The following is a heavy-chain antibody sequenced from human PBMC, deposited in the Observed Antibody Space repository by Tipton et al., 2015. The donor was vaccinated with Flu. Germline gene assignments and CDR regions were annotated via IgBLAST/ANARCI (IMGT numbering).Heavy chain of an antibody. Sequence: TLSLTCTVSGGSISSGGYYWSWIRQHPGKGLEWIGYIYYSGSTYYNPSFKSRVTISVDTSKNQFSLKLSSVTAADTAVYYCARVNHYYGSGSYYTLDYWGQGTLVTVSS. D-gene: IGHD3-10*01. J-gene: IGHJ4*02. CDR1: GGSISSGGYY. V-gene: IGHV4-31*03. CDR3: ARVNHYYGSGSYYTLDY. CDR2: IYYSGST.